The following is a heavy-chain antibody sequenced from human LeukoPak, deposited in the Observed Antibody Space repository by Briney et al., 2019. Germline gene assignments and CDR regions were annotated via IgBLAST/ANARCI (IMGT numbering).Heavy chain of an antibody. J-gene: IGHJ4*02. CDR2: ISSSGSTI. Sequence: GGSLRLSCAASGFTFSDYYMSWIRQAPGKGLEWVSYISSSGSTIYYADSVKGRFTISRDNSKNTLYLQIHSLRAEDTAVYYCAKSIDFTGYSSWDYWGRGTLVTVSS. CDR1: GFTFSDYY. V-gene: IGHV3-11*01. CDR3: AKSIDFTGYSSWDY. D-gene: IGHD3-9*01.